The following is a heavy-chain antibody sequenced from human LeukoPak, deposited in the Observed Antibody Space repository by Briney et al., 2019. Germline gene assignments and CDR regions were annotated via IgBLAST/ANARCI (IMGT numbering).Heavy chain of an antibody. CDR1: GFTFSSYS. V-gene: IGHV3-21*01. D-gene: IGHD3-3*01. CDR2: ISSSSSYI. J-gene: IGHJ6*03. Sequence: GGSLRLSCAASGFTFSSYSMNWVRQAPGKGLEWVSSISSSSSYIYYADSVKGRFTISRDNAKNSLYLQMNSLRAEDTAVYYCARVGLHDFWSGYWGYYYYMDVWGKGTTVTVSS. CDR3: ARVGLHDFWSGYWGYYYYMDV.